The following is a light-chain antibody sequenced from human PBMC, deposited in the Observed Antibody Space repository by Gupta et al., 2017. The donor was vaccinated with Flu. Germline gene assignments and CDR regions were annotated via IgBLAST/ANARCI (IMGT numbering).Light chain of an antibody. J-gene: IGKJ4*01. CDR3: QQYYSYPLT. Sequence: IRMTQSPSSFSASTGDRVTITCRASQGISSYLAWYQQKPGKAPKLLIYAASTLQSGVPSRFSGSGSGTDFTLTISCLQSEDFATYYCQQYYSYPLTFGGGTKVEIK. V-gene: IGKV1-8*01. CDR2: AAS. CDR1: QGISSY.